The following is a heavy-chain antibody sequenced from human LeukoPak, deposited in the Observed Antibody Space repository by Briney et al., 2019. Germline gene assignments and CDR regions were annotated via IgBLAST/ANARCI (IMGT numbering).Heavy chain of an antibody. V-gene: IGHV1-18*01. J-gene: IGHJ4*02. Sequence: ASVTVSCKASGYTFTSYGISWVRQAPGQGLEWMGWISAYNGNTNYAQKLQGRVTMTTDTSTSTAYMELSRLRSDDTAVYYRARWMTTVITPDYWGQGTLVTVSS. CDR2: ISAYNGNT. CDR3: ARWMTTVITPDY. CDR1: GYTFTSYG. D-gene: IGHD4-11*01.